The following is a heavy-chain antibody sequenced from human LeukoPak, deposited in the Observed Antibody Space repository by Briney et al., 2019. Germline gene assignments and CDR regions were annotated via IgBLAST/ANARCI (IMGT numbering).Heavy chain of an antibody. CDR2: ISSSSSYI. V-gene: IGHV3-21*04. CDR1: GFAVT. Sequence: GGSLGLSCAASGFAVTWVRQAPGKGLEWVSSISSSSSYIYYADSVKGRFTISRDNSKNTLYLQMNSLRAEDTAVYYCANSVWGKGTTVTVSS. J-gene: IGHJ6*04. CDR3: ANSV.